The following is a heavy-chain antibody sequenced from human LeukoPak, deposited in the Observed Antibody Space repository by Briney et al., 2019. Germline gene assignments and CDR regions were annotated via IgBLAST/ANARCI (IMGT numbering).Heavy chain of an antibody. V-gene: IGHV3-23*01. CDR2: MSGSGGST. Sequence: PGGSLTLSCAASGFTFSNYAMSWVRQAPGKGLEWVSGMSGSGGSTYYADSVKGRFTISRDNSKNTLYLQMKSLRAEDTAVYYCAEESYYGSGSPLDYWGQGTLVTVSS. CDR3: AEESYYGSGSPLDY. J-gene: IGHJ4*02. D-gene: IGHD3-10*01. CDR1: GFTFSNYA.